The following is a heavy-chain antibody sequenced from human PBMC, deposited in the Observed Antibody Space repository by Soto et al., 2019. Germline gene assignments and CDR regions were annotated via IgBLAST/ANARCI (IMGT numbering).Heavy chain of an antibody. CDR3: AGGGGYCSGGSCYDAYYYGMDV. V-gene: IGHV1-46*01. J-gene: IGHJ6*02. CDR1: GYTFTSYY. Sequence: QVQLVQSGAEVKKPGASVKVSCKASGYTFTSYYMHWVRQAPGQGLEWMGIINPSGGSTSYAQKFQGRVTMTRDTSTSTDYMELSSLRSEDTAVYYCAGGGGYCSGGSCYDAYYYGMDVWGQGTTVTVSS. CDR2: INPSGGST. D-gene: IGHD2-15*01.